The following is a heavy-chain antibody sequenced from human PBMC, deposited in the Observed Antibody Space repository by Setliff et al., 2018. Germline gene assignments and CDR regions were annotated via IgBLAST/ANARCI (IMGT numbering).Heavy chain of an antibody. CDR1: GYSFTRYW. CDR3: ARNRVALYDAFDI. Sequence: GESLKISCKGSGYSFTRYWIGWVRQMPGKGLEWMGIIYPGDSDTRYSPSFQGQVTISADKSISTAYLQWRSLKASDTAMYYCARNRVALYDAFDIWGQGTMVTVSS. D-gene: IGHD5-12*01. J-gene: IGHJ3*02. V-gene: IGHV5-51*01. CDR2: IYPGDSDT.